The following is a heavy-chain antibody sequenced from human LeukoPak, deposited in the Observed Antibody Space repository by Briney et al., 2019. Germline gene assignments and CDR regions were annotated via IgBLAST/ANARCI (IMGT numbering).Heavy chain of an antibody. Sequence: GSLRLSCAASGFTFSDYYMSWIRQPPGKGLEWIGEINHSGSTNYNPSLKSRVTISVDTSKNQFSLKLSSVTAADTAVYYCARGGYWGQGTLVTVSS. J-gene: IGHJ4*02. CDR3: ARGGY. V-gene: IGHV4-34*01. CDR1: GFTFSDYY. CDR2: INHSGST.